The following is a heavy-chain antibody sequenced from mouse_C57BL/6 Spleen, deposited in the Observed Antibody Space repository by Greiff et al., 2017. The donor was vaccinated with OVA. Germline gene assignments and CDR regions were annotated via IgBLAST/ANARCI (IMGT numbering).Heavy chain of an antibody. CDR3: ARRGVTVVATDACDY. Sequence: QVQLQQPGAELVKPGASVKLSCKASGYTFTSYWMQWVKQRPGQGLEWIGEIDPSDSYTNYNQKFKGKATLTVDTSSSTAYMQLSSLTSEDSAVYYCARRGVTVVATDACDYWGQGTTLTVSS. D-gene: IGHD1-1*01. CDR2: IDPSDSYT. V-gene: IGHV1-50*01. J-gene: IGHJ2*01. CDR1: GYTFTSYW.